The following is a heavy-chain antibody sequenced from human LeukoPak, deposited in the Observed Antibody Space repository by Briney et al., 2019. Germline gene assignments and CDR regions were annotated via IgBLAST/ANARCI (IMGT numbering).Heavy chain of an antibody. CDR3: AKRGVVIRVILVGFHKEAYYFDS. J-gene: IGHJ4*02. CDR1: GITLSNYG. CDR2: ISDSGGRT. D-gene: IGHD3-22*01. Sequence: PGGSLRLSCAVSGITLSNYGMSWVRQAPGKGLEWVAGISDSGGRTNYADSVKGRFTISRDNAKNTIYLQMNSLRAEDTAVYFCAKRGVVIRVILVGFHKEAYYFDSWGQGALVTVSS. V-gene: IGHV3-23*01.